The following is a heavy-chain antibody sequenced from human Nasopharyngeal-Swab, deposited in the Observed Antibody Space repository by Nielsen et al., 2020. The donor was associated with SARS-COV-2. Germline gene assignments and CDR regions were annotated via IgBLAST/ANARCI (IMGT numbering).Heavy chain of an antibody. J-gene: IGHJ3*02. V-gene: IGHV3-33*01. Sequence: GGSLRLSCAASGFTFSGYGMHWVRQAPGKGLEWVAVIWYDGSNKYYADSVKGRFTISRDNSKNTLYLQMNSLRAEDTAVYYCARTWIRVPDAFDIWGQGTMVTVSS. D-gene: IGHD5-18*01. CDR1: GFTFSGYG. CDR3: ARTWIRVPDAFDI. CDR2: IWYDGSNK.